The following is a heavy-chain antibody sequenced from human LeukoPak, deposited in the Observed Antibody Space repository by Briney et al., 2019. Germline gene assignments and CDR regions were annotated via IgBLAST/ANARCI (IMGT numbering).Heavy chain of an antibody. V-gene: IGHV5-51*01. CDR2: IYPGDSDT. CDR1: GYSFTSYW. CDR3: ARRREMATMYNWFDP. Sequence: GESLKISCKGSGYSFTSYWIGWVRQMPGKGLEWMGIIYPGDSDTRYSPSFQGQVTISADKSLSTAYLQWSSVKASDTAMYYCARRREMATMYNWFDPWGQGTLVTVSS. J-gene: IGHJ5*02. D-gene: IGHD5-24*01.